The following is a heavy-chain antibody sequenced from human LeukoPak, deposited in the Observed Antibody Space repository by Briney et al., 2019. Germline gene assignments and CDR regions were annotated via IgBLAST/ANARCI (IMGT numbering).Heavy chain of an antibody. CDR1: GFTFSNYG. CDR2: IRYDGSNK. J-gene: IGHJ4*02. Sequence: PGGSLRLSCAASGFTFSNYGIHWVRQAPGKGLEWVAFIRYDGSNKYYADSVKGRFTISRDNAKNSLYLQMNSLRAEDTAVYYCARDNSWSPVLYYFDYWGQGTLVTVSS. V-gene: IGHV3-30*02. CDR3: ARDNSWSPVLYYFDY. D-gene: IGHD6-13*01.